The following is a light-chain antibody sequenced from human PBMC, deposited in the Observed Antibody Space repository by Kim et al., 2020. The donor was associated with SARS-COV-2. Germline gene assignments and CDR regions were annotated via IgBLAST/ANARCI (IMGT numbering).Light chain of an antibody. CDR1: QSVARNH. Sequence: SPGKRATLSCRASQSVARNHFAWFQQKPGQAPRLLIYGTSSRATGIPDRFRASESGTDFTLTISRLGPEDFAVYYCQQYDRSPYTFGQGTRVEI. V-gene: IGKV3-20*01. J-gene: IGKJ2*01. CDR2: GTS. CDR3: QQYDRSPYT.